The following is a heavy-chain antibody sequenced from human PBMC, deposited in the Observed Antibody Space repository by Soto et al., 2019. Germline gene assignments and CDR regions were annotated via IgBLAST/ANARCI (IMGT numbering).Heavy chain of an antibody. J-gene: IGHJ3*02. D-gene: IGHD4-17*01. Sequence: SETLSLTCAVYGGSFSGDYWSWLRQPPGKGLEWIGQINHSGSTNYNPSLKSRVTISVDTSKNQFSLKLSSVRAADTAVYHCEGCWAVRDFDIWGLGTM. V-gene: IGHV4-34*01. CDR3: EGCWAVRDFDI. CDR2: INHSGST. CDR1: GGSFSGDY.